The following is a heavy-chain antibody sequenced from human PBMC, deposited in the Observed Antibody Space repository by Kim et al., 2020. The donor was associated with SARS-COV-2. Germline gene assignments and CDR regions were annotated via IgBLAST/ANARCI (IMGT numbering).Heavy chain of an antibody. J-gene: IGHJ3*02. CDR1: GGSISSSSYY. V-gene: IGHV4-39*01. D-gene: IGHD3-9*01. CDR3: ARRAQYYDILTGYGPVAFDI. CDR2: IYYSGST. Sequence: SETLSLTCTVSGGSISSSSYYWGWIRQSPGKGLEWIGSIYYSGSTYYNPSLKSRVTISVDTSKNQFSLKLSSVTAADTAVYYCARRAQYYDILTGYGPVAFDIWGQGTMVTVSS.